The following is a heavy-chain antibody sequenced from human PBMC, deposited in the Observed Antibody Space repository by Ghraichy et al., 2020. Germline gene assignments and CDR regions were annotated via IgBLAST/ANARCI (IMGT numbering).Heavy chain of an antibody. Sequence: GGSLRLSCAASGFNFRDYYMSWIRQAPGKGLEWVSLISRNGRDTNYADSVRGRFTISRDNRKSALFLQMNGLRADDTAVYYCVREGQELGKSGFDLWGQGTPVTVSS. V-gene: IGHV3-11*06. CDR1: GFNFRDYY. D-gene: IGHD1-7*01. CDR3: VREGQELGKSGFDL. CDR2: ISRNGRDT. J-gene: IGHJ5*02.